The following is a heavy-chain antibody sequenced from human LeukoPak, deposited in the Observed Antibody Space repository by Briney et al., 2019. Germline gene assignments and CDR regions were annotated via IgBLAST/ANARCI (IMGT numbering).Heavy chain of an antibody. Sequence: GESLKISCKGSGYSFTGYWIGWVRQMPGKGLEWMGIIYPGDSDTRYSPSFQGQVTISADKSINTAYLQWSTLKASDTAIYYCARLSRITMVRGAIDAWGQGTPVTVSS. V-gene: IGHV5-51*01. J-gene: IGHJ6*02. CDR2: IYPGDSDT. CDR3: ARLSRITMVRGAIDA. CDR1: GYSFTGYW. D-gene: IGHD3-10*01.